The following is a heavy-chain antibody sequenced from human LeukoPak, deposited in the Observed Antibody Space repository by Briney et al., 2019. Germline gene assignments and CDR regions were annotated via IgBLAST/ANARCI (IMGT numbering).Heavy chain of an antibody. D-gene: IGHD5-24*01. CDR2: ISAYNGNT. CDR3: ASPAKPFVMATPLDV. J-gene: IGHJ6*02. Sequence: GASVKVSCKASGYTFTSYGISWVRQAPGQGLEWMGWISAYNGNTNYAQKFQGRVTMTRDTSISTAYMELSRLRSDDTAVYYCASPAKPFVMATPLDVWGQGTTVTVSS. CDR1: GYTFTSYG. V-gene: IGHV1-18*04.